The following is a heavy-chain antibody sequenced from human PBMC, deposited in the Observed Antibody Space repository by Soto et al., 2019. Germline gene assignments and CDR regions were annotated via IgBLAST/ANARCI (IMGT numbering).Heavy chain of an antibody. D-gene: IGHD2-2*02. J-gene: IGHJ6*02. CDR3: AKARYCSSTSCYIRHYYYYGMDV. CDR2: ISSSGYI. CDR1: GFNFNSYT. V-gene: IGHV3-21*01. Sequence: GGSLRLSCAASGFNFNSYTINWVRQAPGKRLEWLSSISSSGYIFSTDSVRGRFTISRDNSKNTLYLQMNSLRAEDTAVYYCAKARYCSSTSCYIRHYYYYGMDVWGQGTTVTVSS.